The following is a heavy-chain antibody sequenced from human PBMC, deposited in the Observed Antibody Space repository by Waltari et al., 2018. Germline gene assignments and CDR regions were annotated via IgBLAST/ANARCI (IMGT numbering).Heavy chain of an antibody. V-gene: IGHV4-61*09. CDR3: ARVNGHGSGRYYNVLDY. D-gene: IGHD3-10*01. CDR1: GGSISSGSYY. Sequence: QVQLQESGPGLVKPSQTLSLTCTVSGGSISSGSYYWSWIRQPAGKGLEWIGYLYPSGGTNYNTALKSRVTISVDTSKNQFALKLSSVTAADTAGYYCARVNGHGSGRYYNVLDYWGQGTLVTVSS. J-gene: IGHJ4*02. CDR2: LYPSGGT.